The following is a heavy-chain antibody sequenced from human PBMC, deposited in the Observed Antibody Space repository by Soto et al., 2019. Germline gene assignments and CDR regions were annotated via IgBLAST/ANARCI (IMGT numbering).Heavy chain of an antibody. D-gene: IGHD5-18*01. J-gene: IGHJ6*02. CDR1: GFTFDDYT. CDR2: ISWDGGST. Sequence: VGSLRLSGAASGFTFDDYTMHWVCQAPGKGLEWVSLISWDGGSTYYADSVKGRFTISRDNSKNSLYLQMNSLRTEDTALYYCAKDLGYSYGHYYGMDVWGQGTTVTVSS. V-gene: IGHV3-43*01. CDR3: AKDLGYSYGHYYGMDV.